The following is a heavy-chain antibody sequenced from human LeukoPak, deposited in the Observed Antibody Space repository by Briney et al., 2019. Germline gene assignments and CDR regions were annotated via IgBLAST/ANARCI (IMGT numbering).Heavy chain of an antibody. D-gene: IGHD2-8*01. J-gene: IGHJ4*02. CDR3: ARGYCTNAVCSLGPTQA. Sequence: SETLSLTCTVSGGSISSSSYYWGWIRQPPGKGLEWIGSIYYSGSTYYNPSLKSRVTISVDTSKNQFSLKLSSVTAADTAVYYCARGYCTNAVCSLGPTQAWGQGTLVTVSS. CDR1: GGSISSSSYY. CDR2: IYYSGST. V-gene: IGHV4-39*07.